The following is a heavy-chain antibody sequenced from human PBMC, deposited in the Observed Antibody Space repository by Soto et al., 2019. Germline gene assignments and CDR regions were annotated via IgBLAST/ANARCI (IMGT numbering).Heavy chain of an antibody. CDR1: GDSVSSGNYY. CDR2: IYFTGNT. V-gene: IGHV4-61*01. D-gene: IGHD3-16*01. J-gene: IGHJ5*02. CDR3: GRVPVDTYMIYWSDP. Sequence: TLSLTCTVSGDSVSSGNYYWSWIRQPPGKGLEWIGSIYFTGNTNYNPSLKSRLTMSIDTSRNLFSLRLGSVTAADTAVYYCGRVPVDTYMIYWSDPWGQGTLVTVSS.